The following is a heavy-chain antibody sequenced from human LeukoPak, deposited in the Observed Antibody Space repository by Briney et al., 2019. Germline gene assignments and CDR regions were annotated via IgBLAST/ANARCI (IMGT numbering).Heavy chain of an antibody. CDR1: GFSFSTYW. CDR2: IDQGVSER. Sequence: GRSMRLSCAVSGFSFSTYWMSWDRQTPEKGLEFVANIDQGVSERNYMHSQKGRCTISRDNAKKSLYLEINSLRADDTAVYYCARDPESSSFDLWGRGALVTVSS. D-gene: IGHD6-13*01. V-gene: IGHV3-7*01. J-gene: IGHJ4*02. CDR3: ARDPESSSFDL.